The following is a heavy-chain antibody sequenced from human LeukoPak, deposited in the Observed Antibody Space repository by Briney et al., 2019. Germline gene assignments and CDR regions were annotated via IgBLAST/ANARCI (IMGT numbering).Heavy chain of an antibody. CDR3: ARLLGFWSGYDY. CDR2: ISYDGSNK. D-gene: IGHD3-3*01. CDR1: GFTFSSYA. V-gene: IGHV3-30-3*01. J-gene: IGHJ4*02. Sequence: GGSLRLSCAASGFTFSSYAMHWVRQAPGKGLEWVAVISYDGSNKYYADSVKGRFTISRDNSKNTLYLQTNSLRAEDTAVYYCARLLGFWSGYDYWGQGTLVTVSS.